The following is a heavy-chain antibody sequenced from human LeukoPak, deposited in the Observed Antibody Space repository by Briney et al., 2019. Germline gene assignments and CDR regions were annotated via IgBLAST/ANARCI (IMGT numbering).Heavy chain of an antibody. J-gene: IGHJ6*04. D-gene: IGHD3-10*02. V-gene: IGHV3-23*01. Sequence: GGSLRLSCAASGFTFSSYAMSWVRQAPGKGLEWVSAISGSGGSTYYADSVKGRFTTSRDNAKNSLYLQMNSLRAEDTAVYYCAELGITMIGGAWGKGTTVTISS. CDR1: GFTFSSYA. CDR2: ISGSGGST. CDR3: AELGITMIGGA.